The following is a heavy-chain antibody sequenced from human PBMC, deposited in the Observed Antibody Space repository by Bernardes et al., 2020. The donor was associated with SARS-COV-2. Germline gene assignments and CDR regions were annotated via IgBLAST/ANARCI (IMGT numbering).Heavy chain of an antibody. Sequence: GGSLRLSCAASGFTFSSYGMHWVRQAPGKGLEWVAVIWNDGSNKYYVDSVKGRSTISKYNSKNTLYLQMNSLRSEDTAIYYCARGGSNSAEFDYWGQGTLVTVSS. V-gene: IGHV3-33*01. D-gene: IGHD2-15*01. CDR3: ARGGSNSAEFDY. J-gene: IGHJ4*02. CDR2: IWNDGSNK. CDR1: GFTFSSYG.